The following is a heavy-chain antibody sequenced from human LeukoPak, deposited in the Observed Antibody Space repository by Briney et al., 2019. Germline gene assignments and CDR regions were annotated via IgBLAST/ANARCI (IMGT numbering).Heavy chain of an antibody. CDR1: GFTFSSYS. Sequence: GGSLRLSCAASGFTFSSYSMNWVRQAPGKGLEWVSSISSSSSYIYYADSVKGRFTISRDNSKNTLYLQMNSLRAEDTAVYYCARVNYGWGDDYYYYYMDVWGKGTTVTISS. D-gene: IGHD4-17*01. J-gene: IGHJ6*03. CDR2: ISSSSSYI. CDR3: ARVNYGWGDDYYYYYMDV. V-gene: IGHV3-21*01.